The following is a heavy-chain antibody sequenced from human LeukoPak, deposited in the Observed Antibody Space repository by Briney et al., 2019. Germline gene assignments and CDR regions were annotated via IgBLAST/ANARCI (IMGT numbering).Heavy chain of an antibody. V-gene: IGHV4-4*02. CDR3: ARQQYSSSWLGYYYYMDV. CDR2: IYHSGST. D-gene: IGHD6-13*01. Sequence: SETLSLTCAVSGGSISSSNWWSWVRQPPGKGLEWIGEIYHSGSTNYNPSLKSRVTISVGKSKNQFSLKLSSVTAADTAVYYCARQQYSSSWLGYYYYMDVWGKGTTVTVSS. J-gene: IGHJ6*03. CDR1: GGSISSSNW.